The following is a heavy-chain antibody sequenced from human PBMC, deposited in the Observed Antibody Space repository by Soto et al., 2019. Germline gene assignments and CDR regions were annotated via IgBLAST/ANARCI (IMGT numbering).Heavy chain of an antibody. D-gene: IGHD4-17*01. CDR3: AKEGADYGDYFFYYYGMDV. V-gene: IGHV3-23*01. Sequence: GGSLRLSCAASGFTFSSYAMSWVRQAPGKGLEWVSAISGSGGSTYYADSVKGRFTISRDNSKNTLYLQMNSLRAEDTAVYYCAKEGADYGDYFFYYYGMDVWGQGTTVTVSS. CDR2: ISGSGGST. CDR1: GFTFSSYA. J-gene: IGHJ6*02.